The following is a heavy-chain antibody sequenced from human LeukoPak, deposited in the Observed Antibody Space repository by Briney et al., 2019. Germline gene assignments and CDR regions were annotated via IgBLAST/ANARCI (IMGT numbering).Heavy chain of an antibody. V-gene: IGHV1-18*01. Sequence: ASVKVSCKASGYTFTSYGISWVRQAPGRGLEWMGWISAYNGNTNYAQKLQGRVTMTTDTSTSTAYMELRSLRSDDTAVYYCARAGPRDPVYDYVWGSYRSYYFDYWGQGTLVTVSS. CDR1: GYTFTSYG. J-gene: IGHJ4*02. CDR3: ARAGPRDPVYDYVWGSYRSYYFDY. D-gene: IGHD3-16*02. CDR2: ISAYNGNT.